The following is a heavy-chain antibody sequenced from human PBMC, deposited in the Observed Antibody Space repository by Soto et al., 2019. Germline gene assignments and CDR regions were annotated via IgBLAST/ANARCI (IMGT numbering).Heavy chain of an antibody. J-gene: IGHJ6*02. CDR1: GFTFSDYY. V-gene: IGHV3-11*01. Sequence: QVQLVESGGGLVKPGGSLRLSCAASGFTFSDYYMTWIRQAPGKGLEWVSYISGSGSNSIFYSDSLEGRFTISRDTAKTSLYMQMTRLRDADTAVYYCAISSPTPNGWWGYVLAVWGQGTTVTVSS. CDR2: ISGSGSNSI. CDR3: AISSPTPNGWWGYVLAV. D-gene: IGHD2-15*01.